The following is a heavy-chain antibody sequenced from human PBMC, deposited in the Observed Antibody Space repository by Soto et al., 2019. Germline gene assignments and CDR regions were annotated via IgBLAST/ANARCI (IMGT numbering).Heavy chain of an antibody. CDR3: AKADGEQWLIPHLDN. D-gene: IGHD6-19*01. J-gene: IGHJ4*02. Sequence: EVQLLESGGGVVQPAGSLRLSCEASGFNFKKFAMGWVRQAPGEGLEWVSGISCCGGSTSYADSVKGRFTLARDDSKNTLSLHLNSLRFEDTARYFCAKADGEQWLIPHLDNWGQGTLVTVS. CDR1: GFNFKKFA. V-gene: IGHV3-23*01. CDR2: ISCCGGST.